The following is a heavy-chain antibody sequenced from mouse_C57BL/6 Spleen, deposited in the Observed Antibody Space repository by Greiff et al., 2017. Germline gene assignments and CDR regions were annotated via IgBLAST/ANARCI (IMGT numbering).Heavy chain of an antibody. V-gene: IGHV5-17*01. D-gene: IGHD1-1*01. CDR3: ARDYGSEEVYFDY. Sequence: EVKVVESGGGLVKPGGSLKLSCAASGFTFSDYGMHWVRQAPEKGLEWVAYISSGSSTIYYADTVKGRFTISRDNAKNTLFLQMTSLRSEDTAMYYCARDYGSEEVYFDYWGQGTTLTVSS. CDR2: ISSGSSTI. CDR1: GFTFSDYG. J-gene: IGHJ2*01.